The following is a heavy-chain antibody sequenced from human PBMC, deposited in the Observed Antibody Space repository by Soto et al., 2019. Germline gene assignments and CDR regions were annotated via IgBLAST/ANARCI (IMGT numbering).Heavy chain of an antibody. D-gene: IGHD2-2*02. CDR2: ISGSGGST. CDR3: AKICSSTSCYTRDY. Sequence: PGGSLRLSCAASGITFSSYAMSWVRQAPGKGLEWVSAISGSGGSTYYADSVKGRFTISRDNSKNTLYLQMNSLRAEDTAVYYCAKICSSTSCYTRDYWGQGTLVTVSS. J-gene: IGHJ4*02. V-gene: IGHV3-23*01. CDR1: GITFSSYA.